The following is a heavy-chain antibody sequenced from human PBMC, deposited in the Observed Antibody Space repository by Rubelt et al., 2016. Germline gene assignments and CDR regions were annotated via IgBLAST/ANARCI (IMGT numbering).Heavy chain of an antibody. CDR1: GGTFSSYA. J-gene: IGHJ4*02. CDR2: INPNSGGT. V-gene: IGHV1-2*02. D-gene: IGHD6-6*01. CDR3: AREASEPHSSSSALYYFDY. Sequence: QVQLVQSGAEVKKPGSSVKISCKASGGTFSSYAISWVRQAPGQGLEWMGWINPNSGGTNYAQKFQGRVTMTRDTSISTAYMELSRLRSDDTAVYYCAREASEPHSSSSALYYFDYWGQGTLVTVSS.